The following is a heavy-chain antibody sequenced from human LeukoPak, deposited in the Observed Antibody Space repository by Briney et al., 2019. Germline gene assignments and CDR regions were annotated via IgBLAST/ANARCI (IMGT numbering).Heavy chain of an antibody. CDR3: ARDVVGWLQPS. CDR1: GYTFTGYY. J-gene: IGHJ4*02. V-gene: IGHV1-2*02. CDR2: INHNSGGT. D-gene: IGHD5-24*01. Sequence: ASVKVSCKASGYTFTGYYMHWVRQAPGQGLEWMGWINHNSGGTNYAQKFQGRVTMTRDTSISTAYMELSRLRSDDTAVYYCARDVVGWLQPSWGQGTLVTVSS.